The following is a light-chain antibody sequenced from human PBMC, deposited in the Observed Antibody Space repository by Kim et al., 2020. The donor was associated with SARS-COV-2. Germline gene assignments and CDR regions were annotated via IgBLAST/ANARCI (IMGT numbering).Light chain of an antibody. CDR1: QSVSSSY. J-gene: IGKJ5*01. CDR2: GAS. Sequence: LAPGERATLSCRASQSVSSSYLAWYQQKPGQAPRLLIYGASSRATGIPDRFSGSGSGTDFTLTISRLEPEDFAVYYCQQYVSLITFGQGTRLEIK. CDR3: QQYVSLIT. V-gene: IGKV3-20*01.